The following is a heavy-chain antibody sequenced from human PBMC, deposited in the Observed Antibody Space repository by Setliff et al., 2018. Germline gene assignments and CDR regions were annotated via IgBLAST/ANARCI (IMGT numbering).Heavy chain of an antibody. J-gene: IGHJ6*03. Sequence: KAGGSLRLSCVASGFTFSSYCMDWFRQAPGKGLEWVSSISYGSTYIYQSDSVRGRFTISRDDAKKSLYLQMNSLGAEDTAVYYCARSGGIGNYNWDVWGKGTTVTVSS. CDR1: GFTFSSYC. CDR3: ARSGGIGNYNWDV. CDR2: ISYGSTYI. V-gene: IGHV3-21*01. D-gene: IGHD3-16*01.